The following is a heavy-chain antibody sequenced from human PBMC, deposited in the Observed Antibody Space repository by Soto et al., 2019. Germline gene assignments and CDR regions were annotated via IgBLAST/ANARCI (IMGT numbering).Heavy chain of an antibody. D-gene: IGHD3-10*01. Sequence: PSETLSLTCAVYGGSFSGYYWSWIRQPPGKGLEWIGEINHSGSTNYNPSLKSRVTISVDTSKNQFSLKLSSVTAADTAVYYCARHRSYYYGSGSYYFDYWGQGTLVTAPQ. CDR2: INHSGST. CDR3: ARHRSYYYGSGSYYFDY. V-gene: IGHV4-34*01. CDR1: GGSFSGYY. J-gene: IGHJ4*02.